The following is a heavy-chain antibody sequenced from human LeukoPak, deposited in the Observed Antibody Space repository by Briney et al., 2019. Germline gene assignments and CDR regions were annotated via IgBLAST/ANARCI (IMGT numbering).Heavy chain of an antibody. CDR2: IYYSGST. CDR1: GGSISNYY. Sequence: KPSETLSLTCTVSGGSISNYYWSWIRQPPGMGLEWIGYIYYSGSTNYNPSLKSRVTISVDTSKNHFSLKLSSVTAADTAVYYCARVGAAAGIGYYFDYWGQGTLVTVSS. J-gene: IGHJ4*02. CDR3: ARVGAAAGIGYYFDY. D-gene: IGHD6-13*01. V-gene: IGHV4-59*01.